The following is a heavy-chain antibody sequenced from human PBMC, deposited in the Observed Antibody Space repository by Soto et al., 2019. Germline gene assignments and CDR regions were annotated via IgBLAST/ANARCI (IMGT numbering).Heavy chain of an antibody. V-gene: IGHV4-39*01. J-gene: IGHJ6*02. CDR1: GDSIRSSSY. CDR2: IYSTGNT. CDR3: RRSSRYSTDV. Sequence: QLQLQESGPGLVKPSETLSLTCTVSGDSIRSSSYWGWIRQPPGKGLEWIGSIYSTGNTYYKPSLNSQVTISVYTSKNQFSLNVISVTAADTAVYYCRRSSRYSTDVWGQGTTVTVSS. D-gene: IGHD6-13*01.